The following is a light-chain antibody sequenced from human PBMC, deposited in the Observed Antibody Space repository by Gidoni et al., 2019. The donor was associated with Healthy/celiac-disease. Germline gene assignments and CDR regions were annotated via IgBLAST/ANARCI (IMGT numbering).Light chain of an antibody. CDR1: QSVSSY. Sequence: EIVLTQSPATLSLSPGERATLSCRASQSVSSYLAWYQQKPGQAPRLLIYDASNRATGIPARFSGSGSGTDFTLTISSLEPEDFAVHYCQQRRRTFGQGTKVEIK. CDR2: DAS. J-gene: IGKJ1*01. CDR3: QQRRRT. V-gene: IGKV3-11*01.